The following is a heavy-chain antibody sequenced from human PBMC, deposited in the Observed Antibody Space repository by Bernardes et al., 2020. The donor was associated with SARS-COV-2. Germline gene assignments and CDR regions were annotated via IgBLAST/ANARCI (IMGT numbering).Heavy chain of an antibody. J-gene: IGHJ5*02. Sequence: SVKVSCKTSGYIFTSYTMHWVRQAPGQRLEWMGWINAGNGNTKYSQTFQGRVTISRDTSASTVYMELSSLRSEDTAVYYCARGLVPPKDIVVLVAARGWFDPWGQGTLVTVSS. V-gene: IGHV1-3*01. CDR3: ARGLVPPKDIVVLVAARGWFDP. CDR1: GYIFTSYT. D-gene: IGHD2-15*01. CDR2: INAGNGNT.